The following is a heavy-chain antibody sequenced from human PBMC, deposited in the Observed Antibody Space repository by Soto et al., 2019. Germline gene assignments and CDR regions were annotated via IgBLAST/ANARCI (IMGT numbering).Heavy chain of an antibody. CDR2: ISSSSSYI. CDR3: ARRRGRYRPVDY. V-gene: IGHV3-21*01. CDR1: GFTFSSYT. Sequence: EVQLVESGGGLVKPGGSLRLSCAASGFTFSSYTMNWVRQAPGKGLEWVSSISSSSSYIYYADSVKGRFTISRDNAKNSLFLQMNRLRAEDTAVYYCARRRGRYRPVDYWGQGTLVTVSS. J-gene: IGHJ4*02. D-gene: IGHD6-19*01.